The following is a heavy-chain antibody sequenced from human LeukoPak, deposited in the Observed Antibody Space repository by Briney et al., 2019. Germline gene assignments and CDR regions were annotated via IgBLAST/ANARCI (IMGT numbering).Heavy chain of an antibody. J-gene: IGHJ4*02. CDR2: ISYDGSNK. CDR1: GFTFSSYG. Sequence: GGSLRLSCAASGFTFSSYGMHWVRQAPGKGLECVAFISYDGSNKYYADSGKGQFTISRDNSKNTLYLQMNSLRAEDTAVYYCAKDRGSSWTGFFDYWGQGTLVTVSS. D-gene: IGHD6-13*01. CDR3: AKDRGSSWTGFFDY. V-gene: IGHV3-30*18.